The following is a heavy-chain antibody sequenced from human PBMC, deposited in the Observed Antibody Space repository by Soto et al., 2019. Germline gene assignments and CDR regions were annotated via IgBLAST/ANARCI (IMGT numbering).Heavy chain of an antibody. Sequence: PGGSLRLSCAASGFTFSSYAMSWVRQAPGKGLEWVSAISAGGGSTYYADSVKGRFTISRDNSKNTLNLQMNSLRVEDTAVYYCAKDRPITMIRGALITGFDPWGQGTLVTVSS. CDR2: ISAGGGST. D-gene: IGHD3-10*01. V-gene: IGHV3-23*01. CDR1: GFTFSSYA. CDR3: AKDRPITMIRGALITGFDP. J-gene: IGHJ5*02.